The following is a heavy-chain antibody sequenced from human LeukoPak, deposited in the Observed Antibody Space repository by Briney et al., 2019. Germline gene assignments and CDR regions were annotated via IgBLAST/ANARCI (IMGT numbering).Heavy chain of an antibody. J-gene: IGHJ4*02. CDR3: ARDVAAAASHLDY. D-gene: IGHD2-15*01. CDR1: GFTFSSYG. CDR2: IWYDGSNK. V-gene: IGHV3-33*01. Sequence: PGRSLRLSCAASGFTFSSYGMHWVRQAPGKGLEWVAVIWYDGSNKYYADSVKGRFTISRDNSKNTLYLQMNSLRAEDTAVYYCARDVAAAASHLDYWGQGTLVTVSS.